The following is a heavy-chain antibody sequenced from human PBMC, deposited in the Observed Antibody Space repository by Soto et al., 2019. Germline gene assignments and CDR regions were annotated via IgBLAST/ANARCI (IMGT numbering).Heavy chain of an antibody. CDR3: ASLPLGFDY. Sequence: RLSCAASGFTFSSYGMHWVRQAPGKGLEWVAVISYDGSNKYYADSVKGRFTISRDNSKNTLYLQMNSLRAEDTAVYYCASLPLGFDYWGQGTLVTVSS. V-gene: IGHV3-30*03. J-gene: IGHJ4*02. D-gene: IGHD6-6*01. CDR2: ISYDGSNK. CDR1: GFTFSSYG.